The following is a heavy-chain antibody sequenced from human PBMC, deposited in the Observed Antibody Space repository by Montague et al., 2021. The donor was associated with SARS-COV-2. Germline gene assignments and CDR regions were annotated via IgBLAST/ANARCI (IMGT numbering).Heavy chain of an antibody. D-gene: IGHD3-10*01. J-gene: IGHJ5*02. V-gene: IGHV4-59*01. CDR3: ARGLENYGSGSHHFDP. Sequence: SETLSLTCAVSGGPITSYYWNWTRQPPGKGLEYIGYIYHSGSTTYNPSLKSRVSISVDTSKIQFSLKLRSVSAADTAVYYCARGLENYGSGSHHFDPWGQGTLVTVSS. CDR2: IYHSGST. CDR1: GGPITSYY.